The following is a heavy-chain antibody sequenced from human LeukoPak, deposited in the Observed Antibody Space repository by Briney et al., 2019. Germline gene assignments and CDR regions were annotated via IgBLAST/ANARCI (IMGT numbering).Heavy chain of an antibody. J-gene: IGHJ5*02. D-gene: IGHD5-18*01. CDR1: GYPISGGYY. Sequence: SSETLSLTCTVSGYPISGGYYWGWIRQPPGKGLEWIGHIFHSGSASHNSSLESRVTISVDTSKDQFSLKLSSVTAADTAVYYCARHDGYSYGYDWFDPWGQGTLVTVSS. CDR3: ARHDGYSYGYDWFDP. CDR2: IFHSGSA. V-gene: IGHV4-38-2*02.